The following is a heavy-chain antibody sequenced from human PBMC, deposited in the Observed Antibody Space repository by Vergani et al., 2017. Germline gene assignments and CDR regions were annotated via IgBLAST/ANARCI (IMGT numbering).Heavy chain of an antibody. V-gene: IGHV3-30*01. CDR1: GFTLSSYA. J-gene: IGHJ4*02. CDR3: ARSHCSSTSCYAKGIFDY. D-gene: IGHD2-2*01. CDR2: ISYDGSNK. Sequence: QVQLVESGGGVVQPGRSLRLSCAASGFTLSSYAMHWVRQAPGKGLEWVAVISYDGSNKYHADSVKGRFSISRDNSKNTGYLKMNSLRAEDTAVYYCARSHCSSTSCYAKGIFDYWGQGTLVTVSS.